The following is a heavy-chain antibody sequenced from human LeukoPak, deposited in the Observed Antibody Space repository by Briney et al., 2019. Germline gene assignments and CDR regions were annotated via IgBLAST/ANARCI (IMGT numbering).Heavy chain of an antibody. D-gene: IGHD4-23*01. J-gene: IGHJ3*01. Sequence: GESLEISCKTFGYSFTRYWIAWVRQVPGEGLEWVGMTYPGDSDTKYSPSFQGHATISADRSISTAYLQWRSLKASDSAIYYCATYRQAVADAFDFWGQGTMVIVSS. V-gene: IGHV5-51*01. CDR1: GYSFTRYW. CDR2: TYPGDSDT. CDR3: ATYRQAVADAFDF.